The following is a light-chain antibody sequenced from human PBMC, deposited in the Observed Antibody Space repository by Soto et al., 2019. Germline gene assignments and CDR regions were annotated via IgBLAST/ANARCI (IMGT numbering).Light chain of an antibody. CDR3: QSYDATNQV. CDR2: EDN. Sequence: NFMLTQPHSVSDSPGKTVIISCTCSSGSIASNYVQWYQQRPGSSPTTVIYEDNQRPSGVHDRFSGSIDSSSNSASLTISGLETEDEADYFCQSYDATNQVFGGGTQLTVL. J-gene: IGLJ3*02. V-gene: IGLV6-57*01. CDR1: SGSIASNY.